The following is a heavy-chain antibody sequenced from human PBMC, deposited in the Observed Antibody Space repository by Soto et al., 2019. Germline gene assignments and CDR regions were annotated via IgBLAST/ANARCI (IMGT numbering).Heavy chain of an antibody. CDR2: IYHSGST. V-gene: IGHV4-4*02. CDR1: SGSISSSNW. CDR3: ARDFYGSGSYLTYFEY. Sequence: PSETLSLTCAVSSGSISSSNWWSWVRQPPGKGLEWIGEIYHSGSTNYNPSLKSRVTISVDKSKNQFSLKLSSVTAADTAVYYCARDFYGSGSYLTYFEYWGQGTLVTVSS. D-gene: IGHD3-10*01. J-gene: IGHJ4*02.